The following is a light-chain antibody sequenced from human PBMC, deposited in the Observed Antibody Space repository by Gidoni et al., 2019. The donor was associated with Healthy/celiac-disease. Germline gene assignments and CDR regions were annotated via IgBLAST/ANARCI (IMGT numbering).Light chain of an antibody. Sequence: EIVITHSPATLSVSPGERATLSCRASQSVSSNLAWYQQKPVQAPRLLIYGASTRATGITARFSGSGSGTEFTLTISSMQSEDFAVYYCQQYNNWPPITFGHGTKVEIK. CDR1: QSVSSN. V-gene: IGKV3-15*01. CDR2: GAS. J-gene: IGKJ3*01. CDR3: QQYNNWPPIT.